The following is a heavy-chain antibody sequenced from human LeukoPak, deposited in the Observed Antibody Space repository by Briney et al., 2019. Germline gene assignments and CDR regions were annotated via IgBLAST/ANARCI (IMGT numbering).Heavy chain of an antibody. D-gene: IGHD3-22*01. J-gene: IGHJ4*02. CDR3: AKGAGYYYDSSGYYFDY. CDR2: IGTAGDT. CDR1: GFTFSSYD. Sequence: GGSLRLSCAASGFTFSSYDMHWVRQATGKGLEWVSAIGTAGDTYYPGSVKGRFTISRENAKNSLYLQMNSLRAGDTAVYYCAKGAGYYYDSSGYYFDYWGQGTLVTVSS. V-gene: IGHV3-13*01.